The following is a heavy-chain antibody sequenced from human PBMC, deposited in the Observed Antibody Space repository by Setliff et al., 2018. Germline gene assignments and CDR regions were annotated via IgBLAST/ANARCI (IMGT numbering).Heavy chain of an antibody. D-gene: IGHD1-20*01. Sequence: GGSLRLSCTASGFTFRTYAMSWVRQAPGKGLEWVSAISGNAERTYYADSVKVRFTISRDNTKNTLYLQMNSLRAEDTAVYYCAKKADLSIKAFTVDYWGQGKLVTVSS. CDR3: AKKADLSIKAFTVDY. CDR1: GFTFRTYA. J-gene: IGHJ4*02. V-gene: IGHV3-23*01. CDR2: ISGNAERT.